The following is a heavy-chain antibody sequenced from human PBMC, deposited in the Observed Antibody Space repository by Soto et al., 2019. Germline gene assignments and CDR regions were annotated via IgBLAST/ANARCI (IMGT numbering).Heavy chain of an antibody. V-gene: IGHV1-2*04. CDR3: ARGPDSRADY. Sequence: GASLKGSCKASGYTFSGDYMDWGRQAPGQGLEWMGWINPNSGGTNYAQKFQGWVTMTRDTSISTAYMELSRLRSDDTAVYYCARGPDSRADYWGQGPLVTVSS. CDR2: INPNSGGT. D-gene: IGHD3-22*01. J-gene: IGHJ4*02. CDR1: GYTFSGDY.